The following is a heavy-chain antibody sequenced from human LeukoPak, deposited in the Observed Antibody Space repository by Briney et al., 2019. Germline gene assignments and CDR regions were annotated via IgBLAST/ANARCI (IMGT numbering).Heavy chain of an antibody. CDR1: EFTFSSYN. D-gene: IGHD2/OR15-2a*01. V-gene: IGHV3-21*04. CDR2: ISGSGKYI. J-gene: IGHJ6*03. CDR3: AKDYFPMDV. Sequence: PGGSLRLSCAASEFTFSSYNMNWVRQAPGKGLEWVSCISGSGKYIYYADSVKGRFTISRDNSKNTLYLQMSSLRAEDTAVYYCAKDYFPMDVWGKGTTVTVSS.